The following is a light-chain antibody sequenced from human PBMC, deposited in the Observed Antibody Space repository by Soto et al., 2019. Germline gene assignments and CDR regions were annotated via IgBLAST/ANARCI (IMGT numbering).Light chain of an antibody. V-gene: IGKV3-20*01. Sequence: VVTPSPLSLPVTPGQPPSMSCRASHSRLHTNGRNFLAWYRQKPGQAPRLLIYGASNRATGIPDRFSGSGSGTEFTLTISRVEPEDFAVYYCQQYGSSPTFGEGTRLEIK. J-gene: IGKJ5*01. CDR1: HSRLHTNGRNF. CDR2: GAS. CDR3: QQYGSSPT.